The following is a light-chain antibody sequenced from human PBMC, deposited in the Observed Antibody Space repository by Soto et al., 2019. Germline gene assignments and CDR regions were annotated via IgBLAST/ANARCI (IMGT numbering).Light chain of an antibody. CDR2: DVT. J-gene: IGLJ1*01. CDR1: SSDVGGYNY. CDR3: CSYAGSYSYV. V-gene: IGLV2-11*01. Sequence: QSALTHPRSVSGSPGQSVAISCTGTSSDVGGYNYVSWYQQHPGKAPKLIIYDVTKRPSGVPDRFSGSSSGNTASLTISGLQAEDEADYFCCSYAGSYSYVFGTGTKVTVL.